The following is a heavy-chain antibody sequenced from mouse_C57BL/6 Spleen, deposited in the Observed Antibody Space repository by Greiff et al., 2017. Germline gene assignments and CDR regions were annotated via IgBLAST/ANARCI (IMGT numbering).Heavy chain of an antibody. V-gene: IGHV1-64*01. Sequence: QVQLQQPGAELVKPGASVKLSCKASGYTFTSYWIHWVKQRPGQGLEWIGMIHPNSGSTNYNEKFKSKATLTVDKSSSTAYMQLSSLTSEDSAVYYCARGGNSHFYYAMDYWGQGTSVTVSS. CDR2: IHPNSGST. D-gene: IGHD2-1*01. CDR3: ARGGNSHFYYAMDY. CDR1: GYTFTSYW. J-gene: IGHJ4*01.